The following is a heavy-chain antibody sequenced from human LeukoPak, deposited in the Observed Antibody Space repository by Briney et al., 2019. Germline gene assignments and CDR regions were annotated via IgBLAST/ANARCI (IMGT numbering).Heavy chain of an antibody. CDR1: GGSMSGSSYY. D-gene: IGHD6-13*01. CDR2: INHSGST. CDR3: ARGGRSSSWYVRPFDY. V-gene: IGHV4-39*07. Sequence: KPSETLSLTCTVSGGSMSGSSYYWSWIRQPPGKGLEWIGEINHSGSTNYNPSLKSRVTISVDTSKNQFSLKLSSVTAADTAVYYCARGGRSSSWYVRPFDYRGQGTLVTVSS. J-gene: IGHJ4*02.